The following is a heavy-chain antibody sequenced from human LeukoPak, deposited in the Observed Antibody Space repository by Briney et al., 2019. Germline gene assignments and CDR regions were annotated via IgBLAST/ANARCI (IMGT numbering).Heavy chain of an antibody. CDR1: GGTFSSYA. Sequence: SVKVSCKASGGTFSSYAISWVRQAPGQGLEWMGRIIPILGIANYAQKFQGRVTITADKSTSTAYMELSSLRSEDTAVYYCARQGNYYGSGSYLRPPGGFDPWGQGTLVTVSS. CDR3: ARQGNYYGSGSYLRPPGGFDP. V-gene: IGHV1-69*04. CDR2: IIPILGIA. J-gene: IGHJ5*02. D-gene: IGHD3-10*01.